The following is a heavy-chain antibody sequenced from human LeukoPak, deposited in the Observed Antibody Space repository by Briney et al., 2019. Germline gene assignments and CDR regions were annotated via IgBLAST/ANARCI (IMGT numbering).Heavy chain of an antibody. CDR3: ARDQGGIGVDY. Sequence: PSETLSLTCTVSGGSISSSSYYWGWIRQPPGKGLEWIGSIYYSGSTYYNPSLKSRVTISVDTSKNQSSLKLSSVTAADTAVYYCARDQGGIGVDYWGQGTLVTVSS. J-gene: IGHJ4*02. CDR2: IYYSGST. V-gene: IGHV4-39*07. CDR1: GGSISSSSYY.